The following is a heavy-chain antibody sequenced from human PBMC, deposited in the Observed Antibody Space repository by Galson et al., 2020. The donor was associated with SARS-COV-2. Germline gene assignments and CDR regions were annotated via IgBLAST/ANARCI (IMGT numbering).Heavy chain of an antibody. J-gene: IGHJ4*02. D-gene: IGHD2-2*01. CDR1: GYSIGTGYY. CDR3: ARIDSVVPPAAPDV. Sequence: ASEPLSLPCSASGYSIGTGYYWGWIRQPPGNGLEWIATIYHSGSTYSHPSLKSRFTMSVDTTKNQFSLKLISVTAADTAVYYCARIDSVVPPAAPDVWGQGTLVTVSS. V-gene: IGHV4-38-2*01. CDR2: IYHSGST.